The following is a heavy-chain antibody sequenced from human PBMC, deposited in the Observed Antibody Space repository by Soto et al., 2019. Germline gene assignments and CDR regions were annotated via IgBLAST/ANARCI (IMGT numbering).Heavy chain of an antibody. D-gene: IGHD6-25*01. CDR2: INAANGDT. J-gene: IGHJ4*02. Sequence: ASVKVSCKASGYTFTSYGIHWVRQAPGQRLEWMGWINAANGDTKYSPKLQDRVTITRDTSASTAYMELSSLRSEDTALYYCARDGVAAGNINFDYWGQGTLVTVSS. V-gene: IGHV1-3*01. CDR3: ARDGVAAGNINFDY. CDR1: GYTFTSYG.